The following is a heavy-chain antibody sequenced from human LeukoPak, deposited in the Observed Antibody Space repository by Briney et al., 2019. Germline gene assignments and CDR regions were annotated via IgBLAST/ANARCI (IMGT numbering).Heavy chain of an antibody. D-gene: IGHD5-12*01. V-gene: IGHV3-11*04. CDR3: ARDSGYDPDAFDI. Sequence: PGGSLRLSCAASGFTFSDYYMSWIRQAPGKGLEWVSYISSSGSTIYYADSVKGRFTISRDNAKNSLYPQMNSLRAEDTAVYYCARDSGYDPDAFDIWGQGTMVTVSS. CDR1: GFTFSDYY. J-gene: IGHJ3*02. CDR2: ISSSGSTI.